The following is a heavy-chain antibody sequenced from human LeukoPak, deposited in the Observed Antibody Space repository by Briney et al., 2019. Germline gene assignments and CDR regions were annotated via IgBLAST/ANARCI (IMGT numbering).Heavy chain of an antibody. CDR2: INPDGNDK. Sequence: PGGSLRLSCTVSGFTFSRYWMSWVRQAPGKGLEWVANINPDGNDKQYVGSVKGRFTISKDNAKNSLYLQMNSLRAEDTAVYYCARDSRGPYYYDSSGYQAGYWGQGTLVTVSS. J-gene: IGHJ4*02. CDR3: ARDSRGPYYYDSSGYQAGY. CDR1: GFTFSRYW. V-gene: IGHV3-7*01. D-gene: IGHD3-22*01.